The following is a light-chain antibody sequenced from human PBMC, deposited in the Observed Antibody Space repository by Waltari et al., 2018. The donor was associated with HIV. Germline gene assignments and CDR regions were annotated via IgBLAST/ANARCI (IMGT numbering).Light chain of an antibody. CDR2: QDT. V-gene: IGLV3-1*01. Sequence: SYELIQPPSVSVSPGQTASITCSGDKLGEKYPCWYQQRPGQSPVLVSYQDTKRPSGIPERSSASKSGNTATLTISGTQVMDEAHYYCQAWDNNTWMFGGGTKLTVL. CDR1: KLGEKY. J-gene: IGLJ3*02. CDR3: QAWDNNTWM.